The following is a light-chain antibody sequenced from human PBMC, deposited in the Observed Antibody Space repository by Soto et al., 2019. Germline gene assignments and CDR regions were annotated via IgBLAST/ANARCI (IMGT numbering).Light chain of an antibody. CDR2: DAS. CDR3: QQSAT. Sequence: DIQMTQSPSTLSASVGDRVTITCRASQSISSWLAWYQQKPGKAPKLLIYDASSLESGVPSRFSGSGSGTEFTLTISSLQPDDFATYYCQQSATFGQGTKVDI. J-gene: IGKJ1*01. CDR1: QSISSW. V-gene: IGKV1-5*01.